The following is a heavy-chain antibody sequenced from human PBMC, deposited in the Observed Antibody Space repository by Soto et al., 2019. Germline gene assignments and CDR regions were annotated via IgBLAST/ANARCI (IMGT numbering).Heavy chain of an antibody. CDR2: ISSSSSYI. CDR1: GFTFSSYS. V-gene: IGHV3-21*04. J-gene: IGHJ5*02. CDR3: AKSDYYGSGSYPNWFDP. Sequence: PGGSLRLSCAASGFTFSSYSMNWVRQAPGKGLEWVSSISSSSSYIYYADSVKGRFTISRDNAKNSLYLQMNSLRAEDTAVYYCAKSDYYGSGSYPNWFDPWGQGTLVTVSS. D-gene: IGHD3-10*01.